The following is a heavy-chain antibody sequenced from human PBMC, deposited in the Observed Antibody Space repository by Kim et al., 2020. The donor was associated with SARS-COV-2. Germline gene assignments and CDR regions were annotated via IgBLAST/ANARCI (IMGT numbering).Heavy chain of an antibody. D-gene: IGHD2-15*01. Sequence: SETLSLTCAVYGGSFSGYYWSWIRQPPGKGLEWIGEINHSGSTNYNPSLKSRVTISVDTSKNQFSLKLSSVTAADTAVYYCARVIGDIQEWFDPWGQGTLVTVSS. CDR1: GGSFSGYY. CDR3: ARVIGDIQEWFDP. J-gene: IGHJ5*02. V-gene: IGHV4-34*01. CDR2: INHSGST.